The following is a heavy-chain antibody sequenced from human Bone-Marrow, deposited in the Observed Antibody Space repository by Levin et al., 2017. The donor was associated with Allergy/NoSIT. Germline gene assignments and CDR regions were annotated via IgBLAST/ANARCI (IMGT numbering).Heavy chain of an antibody. CDR3: ANLNWNYGHAYYYYYMDV. D-gene: IGHD1-7*01. CDR2: ISYDGSNK. J-gene: IGHJ6*03. Sequence: GESLKISCAASGFTFSSYGMHWVRQAPGKGLEWVAVISYDGSNKYYADSVKGRFTISRDNSKNTLYLQMNSLRAEDTAVYYCANLNWNYGHAYYYYYMDVWGKGTTVTVSS. V-gene: IGHV3-30*18. CDR1: GFTFSSYG.